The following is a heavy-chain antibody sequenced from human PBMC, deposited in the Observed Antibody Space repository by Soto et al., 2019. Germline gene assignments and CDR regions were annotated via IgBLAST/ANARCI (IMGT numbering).Heavy chain of an antibody. CDR3: AGGVLIAHNWPVDY. Sequence: QLQLQESGPGLVKPSETLSLTCTVSGGSISSSSYYWGWIRQPPGKGLEWIGSIYYSGSTYYNPSLKSRVTISVDTSKNQFSLKLSSVTAADTAVYYCAGGVLIAHNWPVDYWGQGTLVTVSS. CDR1: GGSISSSSYY. V-gene: IGHV4-39*01. J-gene: IGHJ4*02. CDR2: IYYSGST. D-gene: IGHD1-20*01.